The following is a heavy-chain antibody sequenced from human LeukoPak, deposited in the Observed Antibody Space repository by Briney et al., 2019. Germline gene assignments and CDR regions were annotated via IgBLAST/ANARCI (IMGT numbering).Heavy chain of an antibody. J-gene: IGHJ4*02. CDR2: INPSGGST. Sequence: ASVKVSCKASGYTFTSYYIHWVRQAPGQGLEWMGLINPSGGSTSYAQKFRGRVTMTRDTSTSTVYMELSSLRSEDSAVYYCARDLLGYYDTSGRYLYFWGQGTLVTVSS. V-gene: IGHV1-46*01. CDR1: GYTFTSYY. D-gene: IGHD3-22*01. CDR3: ARDLLGYYDTSGRYLYF.